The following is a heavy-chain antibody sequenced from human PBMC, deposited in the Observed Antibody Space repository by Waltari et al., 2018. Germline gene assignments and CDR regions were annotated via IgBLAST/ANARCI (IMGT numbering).Heavy chain of an antibody. CDR3: ARGSSIFSSHWGY. D-gene: IGHD3-9*01. Sequence: QVQLQQWGAGLLKPSETLSLTCAVYGGSFSGYYWSWIRQPPGKGREWMGEINHSGSTNYNPSRKIRVTRSLDTSKNQFSLKLSSVTAADTAVYYCARGSSIFSSHWGYWGQGTLVTVSS. CDR1: GGSFSGYY. J-gene: IGHJ4*02. CDR2: INHSGST. V-gene: IGHV4-34*01.